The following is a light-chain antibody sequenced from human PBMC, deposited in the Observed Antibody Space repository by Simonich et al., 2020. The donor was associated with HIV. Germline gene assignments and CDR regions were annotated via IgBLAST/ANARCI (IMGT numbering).Light chain of an antibody. CDR1: QSLLHSNGYNY. CDR3: MQVLQTPYT. Sequence: DIVMTQSPLSLPVTPGEPASISFRSSQSLLHSNGYNYLDWYLQKPGQSPQLLLYLGSHRASGVPDRFSGSASGTDFTLKISRVEAEDVGVYYCMQVLQTPYTFGQGTKLEIK. J-gene: IGKJ2*01. V-gene: IGKV2-28*01. CDR2: LGS.